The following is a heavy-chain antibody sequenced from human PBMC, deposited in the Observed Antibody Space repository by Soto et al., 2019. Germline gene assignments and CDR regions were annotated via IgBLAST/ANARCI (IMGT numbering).Heavy chain of an antibody. J-gene: IGHJ6*02. Sequence: SVKVSCKASGGTFSSYAISWVRQAPGQGLEWMGGIIPIFGTANYAQKFQGRVTITADESTSTAYMELSSLRSEDTAVYYCARDTGRVYSGHQPYYGIDVWGQGTTVTVS. CDR2: IIPIFGTA. D-gene: IGHD5-12*01. CDR1: GGTFSSYA. V-gene: IGHV1-69*13. CDR3: ARDTGRVYSGHQPYYGIDV.